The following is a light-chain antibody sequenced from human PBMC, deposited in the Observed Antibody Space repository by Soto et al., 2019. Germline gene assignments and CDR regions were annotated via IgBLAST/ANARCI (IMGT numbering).Light chain of an antibody. V-gene: IGKV3-11*01. Sequence: EIVLTQSPATLSLSPGERATLSCRASQSVDTFVAWFQQRPGQAPRVLIYDASSRATGIPVRFSGSGSGTDFTLTISSLEPEDFAVYYCQERSNWPRWTFGQGTKVE. J-gene: IGKJ1*01. CDR2: DAS. CDR1: QSVDTF. CDR3: QERSNWPRWT.